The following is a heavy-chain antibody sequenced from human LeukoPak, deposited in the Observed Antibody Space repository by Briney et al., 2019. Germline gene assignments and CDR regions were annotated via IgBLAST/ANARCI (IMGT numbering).Heavy chain of an antibody. V-gene: IGHV1-2*02. CDR1: GYTFTGYY. D-gene: IGHD3-10*01. CDR2: INPNSGGT. J-gene: IGHJ4*02. Sequence: ASVKVSCKASGYTFTGYYMHWVRQAPGQGPEWMGWINPNSGGTNYAQKFQGRVTMTRDTSISTAYMELSRLRSDDTAVYYCARDGGFGELPDYWGQGTLVTVSS. CDR3: ARDGGFGELPDY.